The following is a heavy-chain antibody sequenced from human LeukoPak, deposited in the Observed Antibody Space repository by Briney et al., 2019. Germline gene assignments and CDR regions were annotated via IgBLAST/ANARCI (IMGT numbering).Heavy chain of an antibody. D-gene: IGHD3-10*01. CDR3: ARVQSLWFGDWSFDP. Sequence: PSETLSLTCTVSGGSISSSSYYWGWIRQPPGKGLEWIGSIYYSGSTYYNPSLKSRVTISVDTSKNQFSLKLSSVTAADTAVYYCARVQSLWFGDWSFDPWGQGTLVTVSS. V-gene: IGHV4-39*07. CDR1: GGSISSSSYY. J-gene: IGHJ5*02. CDR2: IYYSGST.